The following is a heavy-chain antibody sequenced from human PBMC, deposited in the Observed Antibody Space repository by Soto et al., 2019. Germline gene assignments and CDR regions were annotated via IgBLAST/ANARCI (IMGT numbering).Heavy chain of an antibody. CDR1: GGSFSGYY. J-gene: IGHJ4*02. CDR2: INHSGST. V-gene: IGHV4-34*01. CDR3: GIAVAGSPGYYFDY. D-gene: IGHD6-19*01. Sequence: QVQLQQWGAGLLKPSETLSLTCAVYGGSFSGYYWSWIRQPPGKGLEWIGEINHSGSTNYNPSLKSRVIISADTSKKQFSLKLISVTAADTAVYYCGIAVAGSPGYYFDYWGQGTLVTVSS.